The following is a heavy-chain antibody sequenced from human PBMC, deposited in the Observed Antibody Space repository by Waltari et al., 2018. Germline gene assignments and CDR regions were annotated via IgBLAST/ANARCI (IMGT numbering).Heavy chain of an antibody. CDR2: INHSGST. J-gene: IGHJ5*02. CDR3: ARGRLSSQLQAKGRRGNWFDP. V-gene: IGHV4-34*01. Sequence: QVQLHQWGAGLLKASETLSLTCAVYGGSFSGYYWNWIRQPPGKGLEWIGEINHSGSTHYNPSLTGRVTISVDTSKNQFSLGLTSVTAADTSVYYCARGRLSSQLQAKGRRGNWFDPWGQGTLVTVSS. CDR1: GGSFSGYY. D-gene: IGHD3-16*02.